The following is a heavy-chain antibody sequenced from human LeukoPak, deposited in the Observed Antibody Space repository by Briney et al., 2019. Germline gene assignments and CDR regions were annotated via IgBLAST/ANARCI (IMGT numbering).Heavy chain of an antibody. J-gene: IGHJ3*02. CDR3: TTLLDAFDI. CDR1: GFTFSGSA. Sequence: GESLRLSCAATGFTFSGSAMHWVRQASGKGLEWVGRIRSKANSYATAYAASVKGRFTISRDDSKNTAYLQMNSLKTEDTAVYHCTTLLDAFDIRGQGTMVTVSS. V-gene: IGHV3-73*01. CDR2: IRSKANSYAT.